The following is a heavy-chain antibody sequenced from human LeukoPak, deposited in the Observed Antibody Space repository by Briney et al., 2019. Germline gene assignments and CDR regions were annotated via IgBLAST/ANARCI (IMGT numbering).Heavy chain of an antibody. CDR2: INPNSGGT. CDR3: ARGTYYYDSSGYYSLEY. V-gene: IGHV1-2*06. CDR1: GYTFTGYY. Sequence: ASVKVSCKASGYTFTGYYMHWVRQAPGQGLEWMGRINPNSGGTNYAQKFRGRVNMTRETSISTAYMEMSRLRSDDTAVYYCARGTYYYDSSGYYSLEYWGQGTLVTVSS. D-gene: IGHD3-22*01. J-gene: IGHJ4*02.